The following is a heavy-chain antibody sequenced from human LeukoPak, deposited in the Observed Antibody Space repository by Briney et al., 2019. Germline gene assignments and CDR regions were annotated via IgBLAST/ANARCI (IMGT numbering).Heavy chain of an antibody. CDR3: ARDPSSGYYNNFDY. J-gene: IGHJ4*02. CDR1: GFTFSSYG. D-gene: IGHD3-9*01. CDR2: ISYDGSNK. Sequence: GGSLRLSCAASGFTFSSYGMHWVRQAPGKGLEWVAVISYDGSNKYYADSVKGRFTISRDNAKNTLYLQMNSLRAEDTAVYYCARDPSSGYYNNFDYWGQGTLVTVSS. V-gene: IGHV3-30*03.